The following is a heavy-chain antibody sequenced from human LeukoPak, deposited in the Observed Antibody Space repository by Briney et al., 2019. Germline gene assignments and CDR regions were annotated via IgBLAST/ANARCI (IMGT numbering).Heavy chain of an antibody. CDR2: IIPIFGTA. Sequence: GASVKVSCKASGGTFSSYAISWVRQAPGQGLEWMGGIIPIFGTANYAQKFQGRVTITADKSTSTAYMELSSLRSEDTAVYYCARTYSSDYQVDYWGQGTLVTVSS. J-gene: IGHJ4*02. CDR1: GGTFSSYA. V-gene: IGHV1-69*06. D-gene: IGHD6-19*01. CDR3: ARTYSSDYQVDY.